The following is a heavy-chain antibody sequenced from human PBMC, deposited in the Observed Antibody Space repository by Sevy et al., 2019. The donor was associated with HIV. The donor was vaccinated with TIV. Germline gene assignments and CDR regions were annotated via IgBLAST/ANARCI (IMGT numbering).Heavy chain of an antibody. CDR1: GFTFSSHW. Sequence: GGSLRLSCAASGFTFSSHWMQWVRQAPGKGLVWVSRLNYDGSYTNYADSVKGRFTISRDNAKSTLYLQMNSLRAEHTALYYCARSKVGVGDAFDIWGQGTMVTVSS. V-gene: IGHV3-74*01. CDR2: LNYDGSYT. CDR3: ARSKVGVGDAFDI. J-gene: IGHJ3*02. D-gene: IGHD3-16*01.